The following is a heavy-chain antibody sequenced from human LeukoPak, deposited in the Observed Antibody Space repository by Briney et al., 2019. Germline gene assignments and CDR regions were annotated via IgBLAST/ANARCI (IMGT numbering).Heavy chain of an antibody. Sequence: SETLSLTCTVSGGSISSYYWSWIRQPAGKGLEWIGRIYTSGSTNYNPSLKSRVTISVDTSKNQFSLKLSSVTAADTAVYYCASDRRITMVRGVIDFDYWGQGTLVTVSS. CDR1: GGSISSYY. CDR2: IYTSGST. J-gene: IGHJ4*02. D-gene: IGHD3-10*01. V-gene: IGHV4-4*07. CDR3: ASDRRITMVRGVIDFDY.